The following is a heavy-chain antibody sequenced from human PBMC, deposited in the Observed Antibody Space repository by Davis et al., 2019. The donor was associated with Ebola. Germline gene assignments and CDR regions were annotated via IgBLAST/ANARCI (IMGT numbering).Heavy chain of an antibody. D-gene: IGHD4/OR15-4a*01. CDR1: GGTLSNYT. J-gene: IGHJ6*02. V-gene: IGHV1-69*02. CDR3: ARVPHGMDV. CDR2: IVPVLNVA. Sequence: AASVKVSCKAPGGTLSNYTIYWVRQAPGQGLEWMGRIVPVLNVANYAQNFQGRVTLTADKSTSTAYLELNNLRSEDTAVYYCARVPHGMDVWGQGTTVTVSS.